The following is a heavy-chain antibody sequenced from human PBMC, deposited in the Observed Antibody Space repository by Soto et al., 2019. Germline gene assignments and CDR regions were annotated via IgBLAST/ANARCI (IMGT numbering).Heavy chain of an antibody. CDR1: VFTISNNY. D-gene: IGHD3-16*01. Sequence: HPWGSLRLSCAASVFTISNNYMTWVRQAPGKGLEWVSLIDNGGDTYYADSVKGRFTLSRDSSKNTLYLQMNSLRAEDTAVYNCARGGSLYYYYGIDVWGQGTTVTVS. CDR2: IDNGGDT. J-gene: IGHJ6*02. CDR3: ARGGSLYYYYGIDV. V-gene: IGHV3-53*01.